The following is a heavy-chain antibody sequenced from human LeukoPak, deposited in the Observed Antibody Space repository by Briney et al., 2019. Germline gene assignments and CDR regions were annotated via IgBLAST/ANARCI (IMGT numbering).Heavy chain of an antibody. D-gene: IGHD4-23*01. V-gene: IGHV4-59*01. CDR2: ISYSGYT. CDR3: ARGRNDNGGMFFDS. J-gene: IGHJ4*02. Sequence: SETLSLTCTVSGASIRSYYWSWIRQAPGKGLEWVGFISYSGYTSYSPSLKSRVAISVDTSKSQFSLRLTSMTVADTAIYYCARGRNDNGGMFFDSWAQGTLVTVSS. CDR1: GASIRSYY.